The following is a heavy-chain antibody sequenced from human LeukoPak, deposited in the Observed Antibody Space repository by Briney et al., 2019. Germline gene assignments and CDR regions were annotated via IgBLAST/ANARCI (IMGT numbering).Heavy chain of an antibody. CDR1: GFTFSSYA. CDR3: AKDRPGGSYYQEFDY. V-gene: IGHV3-23*01. D-gene: IGHD1-26*01. Sequence: GGSLRLSCAASGFTFSSYAMSWVRQAPGKGLEWVSAISGGGGTTYYADSVKGRFTISRDNSKNTLFLQMNSLRAEDTAVYYCAKDRPGGSYYQEFDYWGQGTLVTVPS. J-gene: IGHJ4*02. CDR2: ISGGGGTT.